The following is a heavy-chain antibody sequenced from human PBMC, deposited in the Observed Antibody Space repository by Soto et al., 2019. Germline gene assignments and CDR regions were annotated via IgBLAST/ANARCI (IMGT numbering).Heavy chain of an antibody. CDR2: ISYDGSNK. V-gene: IGHV3-30*18. CDR1: GFTFSSYG. Sequence: GGSLRLSCAASGFTFSSYGMHWVRQAPGKGLEWVAVISYDGSNKYYADSVKGRFTISRDNSKNTLYLQMNSLRAEDTAVYYCAKDLATTRNNWGQGTLVTVSS. CDR3: AKDLATTRNN. D-gene: IGHD1-1*01. J-gene: IGHJ4*02.